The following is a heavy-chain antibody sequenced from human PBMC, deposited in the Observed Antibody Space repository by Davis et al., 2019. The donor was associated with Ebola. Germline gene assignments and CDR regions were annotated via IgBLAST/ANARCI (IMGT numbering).Heavy chain of an antibody. CDR1: GFNFNGYS. CDR2: IQPDGSGE. J-gene: IGHJ4*02. D-gene: IGHD4/OR15-4a*01. Sequence: GESLKISCVASGFNFNGYSMSWVRQAPGKGLYWVASIQPDGSGEYYVDSVKGRFTISRDNAKNSVYLQMNSLRDEDTAVYYCARLFDYRTIYDYWGQGTRITVSS. CDR3: ARLFDYRTIYDY. V-gene: IGHV3-7*03.